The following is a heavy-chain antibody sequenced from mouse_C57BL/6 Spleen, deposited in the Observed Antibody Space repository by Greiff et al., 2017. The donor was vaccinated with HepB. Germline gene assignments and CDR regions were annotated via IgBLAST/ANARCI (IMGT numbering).Heavy chain of an antibody. CDR3: ATTTVVEEAWFAY. J-gene: IGHJ3*01. CDR2: INPSSGYT. Sequence: QVQLQQSGAELAKPGASVKLSCKASGYTFTSYWMHWVKQRPGQGLEWIGYINPSSGYTKYNQKFKDKATLTADKSSSTAYMQLSSRTYEDSAVYCCATTTVVEEAWFAYWGQGTLVTVSA. D-gene: IGHD1-1*01. V-gene: IGHV1-7*01. CDR1: GYTFTSYW.